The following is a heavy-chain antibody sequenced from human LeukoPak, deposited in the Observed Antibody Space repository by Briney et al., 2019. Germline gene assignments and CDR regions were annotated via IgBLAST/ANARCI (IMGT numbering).Heavy chain of an antibody. CDR3: ARERHVVVAATTFDY. CDR2: IYTSGST. D-gene: IGHD2-15*01. V-gene: IGHV4-4*07. J-gene: IGHJ4*02. CDR1: GGSISSYY. Sequence: SETLSLTCTVSGGSISSYYRSWIRQPAGKGLEWIGRIYTSGSTNYNPSLKSRVTMSVDTSKNQFSLKLSSVTAADTAVYYCARERHVVVAATTFDYWGQGTLVTVSS.